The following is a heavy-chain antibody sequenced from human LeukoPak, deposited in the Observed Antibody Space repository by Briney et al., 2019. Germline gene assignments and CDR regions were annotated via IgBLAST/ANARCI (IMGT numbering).Heavy chain of an antibody. D-gene: IGHD3-10*01. CDR2: IKSDGSGT. CDR3: AKDYYGSVDY. V-gene: IGHV3-74*01. J-gene: IGHJ4*02. Sequence: PGGSLRLSCAASGFTFSVSWMHWVRQAPGKGLVWVSVIKSDGSGTTYADSVKGRFTISRDNAKNTVYLQMNSLRAEDTAVYYCAKDYYGSVDYWGQGTLVTVSS. CDR1: GFTFSVSW.